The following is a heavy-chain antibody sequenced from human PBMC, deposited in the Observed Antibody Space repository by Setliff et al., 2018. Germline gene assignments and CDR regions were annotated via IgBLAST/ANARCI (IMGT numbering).Heavy chain of an antibody. CDR3: ARGRNVAARLLDS. CDR2: INHSGTT. D-gene: IGHD6-6*01. V-gene: IGHV4-34*01. J-gene: IGHJ4*02. CDR1: GGTFSDYY. Sequence: SETLSLTCAAYGGTFSDYYWTWIRQPPGKGLEWIGEINHSGTTNYHPSLRSRVTISVDTSKNQFSLKVTPVTAADTSVYFCARGRNVAARLLDSWGQGTLVTVSS.